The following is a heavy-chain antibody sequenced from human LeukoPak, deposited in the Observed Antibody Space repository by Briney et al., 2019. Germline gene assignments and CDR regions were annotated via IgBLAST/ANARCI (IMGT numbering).Heavy chain of an antibody. CDR1: GGSISSGGYY. CDR3: ARDWEGYLFDY. J-gene: IGHJ4*02. CDR2: IYYSGST. D-gene: IGHD5-12*01. Sequence: PSETLSLTCTVSGGSISSGGYYWSWIRQPPGKGLEWIGYIYYSGSTNYNPSLKSRVTISVDTSKNQFSLKLSSVTAADTAVYYCARDWEGYLFDYWGQGTLVTVSS. V-gene: IGHV4-61*08.